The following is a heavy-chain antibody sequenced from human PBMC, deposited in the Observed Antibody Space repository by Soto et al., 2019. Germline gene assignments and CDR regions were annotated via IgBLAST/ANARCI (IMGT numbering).Heavy chain of an antibody. V-gene: IGHV4-39*01. CDR1: GGSISRNIYY. CDR3: ARNHEGISGWFAP. D-gene: IGHD3-3*02. Sequence: QLPLQESGPGLVKPSETLSLTSTVYGGSISRNIYYCGWIRQPPGQGLEWIGSIYYRGSTYYNPSLKIRVDRSVDPSKNPFSLKLRSGTAAHTAVYYCARNHEGISGWFAPWGQGTLVTVSS. CDR2: IYYRGST. J-gene: IGHJ5*02.